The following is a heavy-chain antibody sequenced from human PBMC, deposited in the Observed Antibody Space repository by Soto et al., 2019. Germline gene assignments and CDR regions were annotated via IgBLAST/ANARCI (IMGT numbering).Heavy chain of an antibody. CDR3: AKGSPMVRGASDY. V-gene: IGHV3-30*18. J-gene: IGHJ4*02. CDR2: ISYDGSNK. D-gene: IGHD3-10*01. CDR1: GFTFSSYG. Sequence: QVQLVESGGGVVQPGRSLRLSCAASGFTFSSYGMHWVRQAPGKGLEWVAVISYDGSNKYYADSVKGRFTISRDNSKNTLYLQMNSLRAEDTAVYYCAKGSPMVRGASDYWGQGTLVTVSS.